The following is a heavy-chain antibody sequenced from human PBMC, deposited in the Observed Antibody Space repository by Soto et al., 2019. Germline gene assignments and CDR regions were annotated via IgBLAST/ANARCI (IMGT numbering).Heavy chain of an antibody. J-gene: IGHJ4*02. Sequence: QVQLVQSGAEVKKPGASVKVSCKASGYTFTSYGISWVRQAPGQGLEWMGWISNYNGDSNYAQKPQGRVTMTTDTSTSTAYMELRSLKSDDTAVYYCTRGGQLFAGNYFDYWGQGTLVTVSS. CDR2: ISNYNGDS. CDR3: TRGGQLFAGNYFDY. CDR1: GYTFTSYG. D-gene: IGHD3-10*02. V-gene: IGHV1-18*01.